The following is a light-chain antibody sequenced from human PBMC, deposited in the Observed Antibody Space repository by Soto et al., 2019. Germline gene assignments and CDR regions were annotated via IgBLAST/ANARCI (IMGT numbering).Light chain of an antibody. CDR1: QSISSTY. CDR2: AAS. Sequence: EIVLTQSPGTLSLSPGERATISCRASQSISSTYLAWYRQKPGQAPRLLIYAASSRATGIPDRFSGSGSGTDFTLTISRLEPEDFAVYYCQQYYASSWTFGQGTKVDIK. CDR3: QQYYASSWT. J-gene: IGKJ1*01. V-gene: IGKV3-20*01.